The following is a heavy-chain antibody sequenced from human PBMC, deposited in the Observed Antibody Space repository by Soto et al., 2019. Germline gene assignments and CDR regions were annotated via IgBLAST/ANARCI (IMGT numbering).Heavy chain of an antibody. D-gene: IGHD5-18*01. J-gene: IGHJ4*02. CDR2: IVVGSGNT. V-gene: IGHV1-58*01. CDR1: GCTFTSSA. CDR3: AEDPRGYRWEGY. Sequence: SVKVSCKASGCTFTSSAVQWVRQARGQRLEWIGWIVVGSGNTNYAQKFQERVTITRDMSTSTAYMELSSLRSEDTAVYYCAEDPRGYRWEGYWGQGTLVTFSS.